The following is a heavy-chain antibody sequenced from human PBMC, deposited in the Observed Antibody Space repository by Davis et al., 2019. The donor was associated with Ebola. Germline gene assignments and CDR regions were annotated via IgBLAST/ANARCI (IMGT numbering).Heavy chain of an antibody. CDR2: ISSGSFTI. J-gene: IGHJ4*02. CDR3: ARWSILGQ. Sequence: GASLKISCAASGITFSRYSMNWVRQAPGKGLEWVAFISSGSFTIHYADSVKGRFTISRDNAKNSLFLQMNRLRDEDTAVYYCARWSILGQWGQGTLVTVSS. D-gene: IGHD3-3*01. V-gene: IGHV3-48*02. CDR1: GITFSRYS.